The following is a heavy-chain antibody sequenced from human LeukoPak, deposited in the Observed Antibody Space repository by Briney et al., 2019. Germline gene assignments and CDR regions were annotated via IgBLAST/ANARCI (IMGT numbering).Heavy chain of an antibody. J-gene: IGHJ3*02. CDR3: ARRPSSAEGHAFDI. D-gene: IGHD3-22*01. V-gene: IGHV3-11*04. CDR2: ISNSGSTL. CDR1: GFTFSDCY. Sequence: PGGSLRLSCAASGFTFSDCYMGWIRQAPGKGLEWVAYISNSGSTLYYADSVKGQFTISRDNAKNSLYLQMNSLRAEDTAVYYCARRPSSAEGHAFDIWGQGTMVTVSS.